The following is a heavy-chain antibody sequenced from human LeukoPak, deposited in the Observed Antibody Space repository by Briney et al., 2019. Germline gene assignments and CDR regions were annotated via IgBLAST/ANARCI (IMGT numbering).Heavy chain of an antibody. D-gene: IGHD6-13*01. CDR3: ARFASSSWYNWFDP. J-gene: IGHJ5*02. CDR1: GGSISSYY. Sequence: SETLSLTCTVSGGSISSYYWSRIRQPPGKGLEWIGYIYYSGSTNYNPSLKSRVTISVDTSKNQFSLKLSSVTAADTAVYYCARFASSSWYNWFDPWGQGTLVTVSS. CDR2: IYYSGST. V-gene: IGHV4-59*08.